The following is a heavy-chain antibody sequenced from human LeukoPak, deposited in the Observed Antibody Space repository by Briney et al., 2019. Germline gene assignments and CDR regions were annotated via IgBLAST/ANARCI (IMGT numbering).Heavy chain of an antibody. CDR3: ARSPDTRGTAYYFDY. D-gene: IGHD2-21*02. J-gene: IGHJ4*02. CDR2: INPSGGST. V-gene: IGHV1-46*01. Sequence: ASVKVSCKASGYTFTSYYMHWVRQAPGQGLEWMGIINPSGGSTSYAQKFQGRVTMTRDMSTSTVYMELSSLRSEDTAVYYCARSPDTRGTAYYFDYWGQGTLVTVSS. CDR1: GYTFTSYY.